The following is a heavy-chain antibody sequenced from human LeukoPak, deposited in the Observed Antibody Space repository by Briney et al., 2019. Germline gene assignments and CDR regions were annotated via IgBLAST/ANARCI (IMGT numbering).Heavy chain of an antibody. D-gene: IGHD1-1*01. CDR3: AKKTPGTYPFDY. CDR1: GFSFSSTA. CDR2: SGTDGDT. V-gene: IGHV3-23*01. Sequence: GGSLRLSCAASGFSFSSTAMNWVRQAPGKGLECVSASGTDGDTYYADSVQGRFTISRDNSRNTLYLQMTSLRADDTAVYYCAKKTPGTYPFDYWGQGTLVTVSP. J-gene: IGHJ4*02.